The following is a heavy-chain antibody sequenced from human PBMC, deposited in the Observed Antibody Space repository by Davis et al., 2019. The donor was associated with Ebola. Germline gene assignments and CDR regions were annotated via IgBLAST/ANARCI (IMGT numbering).Heavy chain of an antibody. CDR1: VHSVPGRSNGA. J-gene: IGHJ6*04. CDR3: ARGWLRGGMDV. Sequence: HSQTLSLTCAISVHSVPGRSNGAWNWIRQSPSRGLEWLGRTYYTSKWFNDYAVSVKSRISINADTSKNQFSLQLNSVTPEDTALYYCARGWLRGGMDVWGEGTTVTVSS. D-gene: IGHD5-18*01. V-gene: IGHV6-1*01. CDR2: TYYTSKWFN.